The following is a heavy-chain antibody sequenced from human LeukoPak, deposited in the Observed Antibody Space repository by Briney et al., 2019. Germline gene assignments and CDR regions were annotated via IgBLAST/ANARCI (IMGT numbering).Heavy chain of an antibody. D-gene: IGHD2-15*01. Sequence: GRSLRLSCAASGFSFSYYAMHWVRQAPGKGLEWVAVISNNGTNKNYADSVKGRFTISRDSSKNTLYLQMNSLRAEDTAVYYCARSNGDCSGGTCYSDFDCWGQGNLATVSA. J-gene: IGHJ4*02. CDR1: GFSFSYYA. CDR2: ISNNGTNK. CDR3: ARSNGDCSGGTCYSDFDC. V-gene: IGHV3-30*01.